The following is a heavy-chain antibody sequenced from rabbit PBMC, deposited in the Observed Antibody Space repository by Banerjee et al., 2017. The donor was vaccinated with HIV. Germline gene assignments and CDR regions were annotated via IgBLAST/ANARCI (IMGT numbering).Heavy chain of an antibody. Sequence: QSLEESGGGLVKPGASLTLTCKASGFSFSSNYWICWVRQAPGKGLEWIACIYAGSSGATYYASWAKGRFTISKISPTTVTLQMTSLTAADTATYFCARDASGGYSYVFSLWGPGTLVTVS. J-gene: IGHJ4*01. V-gene: IGHV1S40*01. CDR2: IYAGSSGAT. CDR3: ARDASGGYSYVFSL. CDR1: GFSFSSNYW. D-gene: IGHD1-1*01.